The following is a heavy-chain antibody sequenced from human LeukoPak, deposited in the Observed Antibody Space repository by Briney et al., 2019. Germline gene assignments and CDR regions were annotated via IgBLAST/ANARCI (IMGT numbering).Heavy chain of an antibody. D-gene: IGHD3-10*01. Sequence: GESLKISCKGSGYSFTSYWIGWVRQMPGKGLEWMGFIYPGGSDTRYSPSLQGQVTISADKSISTAYLQWSSLKASDTAMYYCARLWFGELWSWFDPWGQGTLVTVSS. CDR2: IYPGGSDT. CDR1: GYSFTSYW. J-gene: IGHJ5*02. V-gene: IGHV5-51*01. CDR3: ARLWFGELWSWFDP.